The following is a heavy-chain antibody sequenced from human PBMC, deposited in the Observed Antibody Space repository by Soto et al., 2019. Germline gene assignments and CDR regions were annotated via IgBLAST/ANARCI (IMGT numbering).Heavy chain of an antibody. CDR1: GFVFNMYW. J-gene: IGHJ4*01. V-gene: IGHV3-74*01. CDR3: IRAPRPSSIRSLDY. D-gene: IGHD2-2*01. Sequence: GGSLRLSCAASGFVFNMYWMPWVRQVPGEGREWVTRINDDGTRTDYADSAKARFTISRDNAKDILYLQMNALRVDGTAVYYCIRAPRPSSIRSLDYWGHGTLVTVSS. CDR2: INDDGTRT.